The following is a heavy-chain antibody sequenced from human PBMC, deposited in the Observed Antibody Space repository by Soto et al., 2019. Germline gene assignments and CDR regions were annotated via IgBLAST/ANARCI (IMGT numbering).Heavy chain of an antibody. CDR2: IYYSGST. V-gene: IGHV4-59*01. D-gene: IGHD5-12*01. J-gene: IGHJ4*02. Sequence: SETLSLTCTVSGGSISSYYWSWIRQPPGKGLEWIGYIYYSGSTNYNPSLKSRVTISVDTPKNQFSLKLSSVTAADTAVYYCARVRRDGYNLDYWGQGTLVTVSS. CDR1: GGSISSYY. CDR3: ARVRRDGYNLDY.